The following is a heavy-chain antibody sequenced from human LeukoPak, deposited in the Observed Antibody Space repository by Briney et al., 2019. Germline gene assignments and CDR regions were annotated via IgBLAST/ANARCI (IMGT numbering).Heavy chain of an antibody. Sequence: GESLKISCKGSGYSFTSYWIGWVRRMPGKGLEWMGIVYPGDSDTRYSPSFQGQVTISADKSISTAYLQWSSLKASDTAMYYCAIVGANYSDSSGLRFFDYWGQGTLVTVSS. CDR3: AIVGANYSDSSGLRFFDY. V-gene: IGHV5-51*01. CDR1: GYSFTSYW. D-gene: IGHD3-22*01. J-gene: IGHJ4*02. CDR2: VYPGDSDT.